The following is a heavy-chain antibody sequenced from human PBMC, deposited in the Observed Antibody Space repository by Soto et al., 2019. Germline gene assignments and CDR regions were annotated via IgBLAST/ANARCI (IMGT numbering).Heavy chain of an antibody. J-gene: IGHJ4*02. D-gene: IGHD6-13*01. CDR3: AKSGSPKRSSWYDY. V-gene: IGHV3-23*01. Sequence: GGSLRLSCAASGYTFSSYAMSWVRQAPGKGLEWVSAISGSGGSTYYADSMKGRFTISRDNSKNTLYLQMNSLRAEDTAVYYCAKSGSPKRSSWYDYWGQGTLVTVSS. CDR1: GYTFSSYA. CDR2: ISGSGGST.